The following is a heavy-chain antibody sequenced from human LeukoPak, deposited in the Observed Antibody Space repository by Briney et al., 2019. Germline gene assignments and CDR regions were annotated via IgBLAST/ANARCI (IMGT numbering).Heavy chain of an antibody. Sequence: SETLSLTCTVSGGSISSYYWSWIRQPPGKGLEWIGEINHSGSTNYNPSLKSRVTISVDTSKNQFSLKLSSVTAADTAVYYCERESVEATDVHYWGQGTLVTVYS. CDR3: ERESVEATDVHY. V-gene: IGHV4-34*01. CDR2: INHSGST. J-gene: IGHJ4*02. CDR1: GGSISSYY. D-gene: IGHD5-12*01.